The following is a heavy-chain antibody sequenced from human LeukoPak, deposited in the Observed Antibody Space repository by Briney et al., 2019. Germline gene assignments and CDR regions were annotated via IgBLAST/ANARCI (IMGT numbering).Heavy chain of an antibody. CDR2: IIPIFGTA. D-gene: IGHD3-3*01. V-gene: IGHV1-69*05. J-gene: IGHJ5*02. CDR1: GGTFSSYA. CDR3: ARVVDFWGGYYQYWFDP. Sequence: SVKVSCKASGGTFSSYAISWVRQAPGQGLEWMGWIIPIFGTANYAQKFRGRVTITTDESTSTAYMELSSLRSEDTAVYYCARVVDFWGGYYQYWFDPWGQGTLVTVSS.